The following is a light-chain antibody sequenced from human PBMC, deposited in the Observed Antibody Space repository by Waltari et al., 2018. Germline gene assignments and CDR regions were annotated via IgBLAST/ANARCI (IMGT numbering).Light chain of an antibody. Sequence: QSVLTQPPSASGAPGQRVTISCSGGSANIGSKTINWYQHLPGTAPKLLIYGHDQRPSGVPDRFSASKSGNSGSLAIGGLRSEDEGDYYCAAWIDSLNGVAFGGGTKLTVL. CDR1: SANIGSKT. CDR3: AAWIDSLNGVA. V-gene: IGLV1-44*01. J-gene: IGLJ2*01. CDR2: GHD.